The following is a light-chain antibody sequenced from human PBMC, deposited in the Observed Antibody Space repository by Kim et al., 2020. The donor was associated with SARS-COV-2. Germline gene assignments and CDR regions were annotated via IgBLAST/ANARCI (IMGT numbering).Light chain of an antibody. CDR3: AAWDDSLNGVI. CDR1: TSNIGANT. V-gene: IGLV1-44*01. CDR2: NDI. J-gene: IGLJ2*01. Sequence: QSVLTQPPSASGTPGQRVTISCSGSTSNIGANTVNWYQQFPGTAPKLLMYNDIQRPSGVPDRFSGSKSGTSASLAISGLQTEDEADYYCAAWDDSLNGVIFGGGTQLTVL.